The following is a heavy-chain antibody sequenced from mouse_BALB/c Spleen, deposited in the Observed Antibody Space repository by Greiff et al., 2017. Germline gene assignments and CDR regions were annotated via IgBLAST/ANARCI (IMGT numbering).Heavy chain of an antibody. Sequence: VQGVESGAELVRPGASVTLSCKASGYTFTDYEMHWVKQTPVHGLEWIGAIDPETGGTAYNQKFKGKATLTADKSSSTAYMELRSLTSEDSAVYYCTRRTVYFDYWGQGTTLTVSS. CDR2: IDPETGGT. CDR3: TRRTVYFDY. V-gene: IGHV1-15*01. D-gene: IGHD1-1*01. CDR1: GYTFTDYE. J-gene: IGHJ2*01.